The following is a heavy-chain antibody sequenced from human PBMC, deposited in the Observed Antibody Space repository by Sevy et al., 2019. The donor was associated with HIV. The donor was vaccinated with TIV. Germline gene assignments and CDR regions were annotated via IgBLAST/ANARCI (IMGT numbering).Heavy chain of an antibody. CDR1: GFNFNIYS. CDR3: AREGCSRPHDY. D-gene: IGHD3-10*02. CDR2: LSFGCGKI. J-gene: IGHJ4*02. V-gene: IGHV3-23*01. Sequence: GGSLRLSCAVSGFNFNIYSMSWVRQAPGKGLEWVSTLSFGCGKINYADSVKGRSIISRNDSKNTRYLQMNSLRAEDTAVYFCAREGCSRPHDYWGQGTLVTVSS.